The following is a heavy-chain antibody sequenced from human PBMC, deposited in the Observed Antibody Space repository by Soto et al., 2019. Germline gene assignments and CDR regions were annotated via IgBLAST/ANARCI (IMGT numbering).Heavy chain of an antibody. V-gene: IGHV1-18*01. Sequence: ASVKVSCKASGYTFTTYGISWVRQAPGQGLEWMGWINGYNGNTDYPQKLQGRVTMTTDTSTSTAYMELRSLRSDDTAMYYCAREGSAPYYYYGMDVWGQGTTVTVSS. CDR2: INGYNGNT. D-gene: IGHD6-19*01. CDR1: GYTFTTYG. J-gene: IGHJ6*02. CDR3: AREGSAPYYYYGMDV.